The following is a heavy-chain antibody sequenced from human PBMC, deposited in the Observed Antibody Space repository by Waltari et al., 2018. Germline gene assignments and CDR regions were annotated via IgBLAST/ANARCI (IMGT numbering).Heavy chain of an antibody. CDR3: TRDHPPTN. D-gene: IGHD2-2*01. V-gene: IGHV1-2*02. J-gene: IGHJ4*02. CDR1: GYTFTGYY. CDR2: INPNSGGT. Sequence: QVQLVLSGAAVKKHGASVTVSCKAYGYTFTGYYRHWVRQAPGQGLEWMGWINPNSGGTNYAQKFQGRVTMTRDTSISTAYMELSRLRSDDTAVYYCTRDHPPTNWGQGTLVTVSS.